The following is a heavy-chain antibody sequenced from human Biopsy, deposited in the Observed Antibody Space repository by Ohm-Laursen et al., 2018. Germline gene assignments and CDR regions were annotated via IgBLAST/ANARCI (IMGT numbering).Heavy chain of an antibody. J-gene: IGHJ4*02. CDR3: AKPADSYGSEFYFDY. V-gene: IGHV3-33*06. D-gene: IGHD4-17*01. Sequence: SLRLSCTAPGFTFSSYGMHWVRQAPGKGLEWVAAIWYDGSNKNYADSVKGRFTISRDNSKNTLYLRMNSLRAEDTAVYYCAKPADSYGSEFYFDYWGQGTLVTVSS. CDR2: IWYDGSNK. CDR1: GFTFSSYG.